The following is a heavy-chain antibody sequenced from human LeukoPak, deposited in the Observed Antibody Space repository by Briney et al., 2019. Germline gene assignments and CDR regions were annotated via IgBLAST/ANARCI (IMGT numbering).Heavy chain of an antibody. CDR3: AKSPDYGGNFD. CDR2: IIGSGGST. D-gene: IGHD4-17*01. J-gene: IGHJ4*02. V-gene: IGHV3-23*01. Sequence: PGGSLRLSCAASGFTFSSYAMSWVRQAPGKGLEWFSAIIGSGGSTYYADSVKGRFTISRDNSKNTLYLQMNSLRAEDTAVYYCAKSPDYGGNFDWGQGTLVTVSS. CDR1: GFTFSSYA.